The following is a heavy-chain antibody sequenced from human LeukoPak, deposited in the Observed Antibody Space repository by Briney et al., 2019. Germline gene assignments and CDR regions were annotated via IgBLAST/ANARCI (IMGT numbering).Heavy chain of an antibody. D-gene: IGHD1/OR15-1a*01. CDR3: ARDEQYQLMILDF. J-gene: IGHJ4*02. CDR2: ISALNGNA. CDR1: GYTFTSYY. V-gene: IGHV1-18*04. Sequence: ASVKVSCKASGYTFTSYYIHWVRQAPGQGLEWMGWISALNGNANYAHKFRGRVTLTRDTSTGTAYMELRSLKSDDTAVYYCARDEQYQLMILDFWGQGTLITVSS.